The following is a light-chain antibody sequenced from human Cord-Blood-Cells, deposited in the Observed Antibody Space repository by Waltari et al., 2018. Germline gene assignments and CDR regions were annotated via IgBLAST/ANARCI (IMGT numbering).Light chain of an antibody. J-gene: IGKJ1*01. Sequence: ELVLTQSPGTLSLSPGERATLSCRASQSVSSSYLAWYQQKPGQAPRLLIYGASSRATGIPDRFSGSGSGTDFTLTISRREPEDFAVYYCQQYGSSLWTFGQGTKVEIK. CDR2: GAS. CDR1: QSVSSSY. V-gene: IGKV3-20*01. CDR3: QQYGSSLWT.